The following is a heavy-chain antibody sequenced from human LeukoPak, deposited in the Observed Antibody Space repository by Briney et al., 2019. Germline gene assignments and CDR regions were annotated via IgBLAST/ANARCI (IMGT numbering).Heavy chain of an antibody. Sequence: GGSLRLSCTASGFIFSNYVMHWVRQAPGKGLEWVALSLYDGTKEYYADSVKGRFTISRDNAKNSLYLQMNSLRAEDTAVYYCARGHDYGDYYLQGTLVTVSS. CDR3: ARGHDYGDY. CDR2: SLYDGTKE. CDR1: GFIFSNYV. V-gene: IGHV3-30*03. J-gene: IGHJ4*02.